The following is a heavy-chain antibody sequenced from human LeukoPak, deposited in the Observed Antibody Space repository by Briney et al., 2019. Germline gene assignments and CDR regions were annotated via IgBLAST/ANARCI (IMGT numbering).Heavy chain of an antibody. CDR2: ISSSSSTI. D-gene: IGHD1-26*01. J-gene: IGHJ4*02. CDR3: ARVSTTASGSSDY. Sequence: PGGSLRLSCAASGFTFSSYSMNWVRQAPGKGLEWVSYISSSSSTIYYADSVKGRFTISRDNAKNSLYLQMNSLRAEDTAVYYCARVSTTASGSSDYWGQGTLVTVSS. V-gene: IGHV3-48*01. CDR1: GFTFSSYS.